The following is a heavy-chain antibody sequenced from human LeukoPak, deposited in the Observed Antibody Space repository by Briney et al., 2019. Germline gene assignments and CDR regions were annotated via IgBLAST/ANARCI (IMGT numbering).Heavy chain of an antibody. J-gene: IGHJ4*02. Sequence: GGSLRLSCAASRFTFSNYAMNWVRQDPGKGLEWVSGISGSGDTTYYADSVKGRFSISRDNSKNTLYLQMNSLRAEDTAVYYCAARNLLDRYCSGYTCNRVFDYWGQGTLVIVSS. D-gene: IGHD2-15*01. CDR3: AARNLLDRYCSGYTCNRVFDY. CDR2: ISGSGDTT. CDR1: RFTFSNYA. V-gene: IGHV3-23*01.